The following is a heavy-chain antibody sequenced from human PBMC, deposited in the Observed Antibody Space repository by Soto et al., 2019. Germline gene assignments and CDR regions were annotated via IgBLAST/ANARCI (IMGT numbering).Heavy chain of an antibody. Sequence: SVKVSCKASGFTFTSSAMQWVRQARGQRLEWIGWIVVGSGNTNYAQKFQERVTITRDMSTSTAYMELSSLRSEDTAVYYCAADPRCSSTSCYAGDYYYYYMDVWGKGTTVTVSS. J-gene: IGHJ6*03. CDR3: AADPRCSSTSCYAGDYYYYYMDV. CDR2: IVVGSGNT. V-gene: IGHV1-58*02. D-gene: IGHD2-2*01. CDR1: GFTFTSSA.